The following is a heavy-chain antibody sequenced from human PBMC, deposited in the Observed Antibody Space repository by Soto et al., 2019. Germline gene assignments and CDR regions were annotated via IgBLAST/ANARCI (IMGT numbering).Heavy chain of an antibody. CDR3: ARSVYYYDSSGPQDDAFDI. J-gene: IGHJ3*02. V-gene: IGHV1-69*13. CDR1: GGTFSSYA. Sequence: SVKVSCKASGGTFSSYAISWVRQAPGQGLEWMGGIIPIFGTANYAQKFQGRVTITADESTSTAYMELSSLRSEDTAVYYCARSVYYYDSSGPQDDAFDIWGQGTMVTVS. CDR2: IIPIFGTA. D-gene: IGHD3-22*01.